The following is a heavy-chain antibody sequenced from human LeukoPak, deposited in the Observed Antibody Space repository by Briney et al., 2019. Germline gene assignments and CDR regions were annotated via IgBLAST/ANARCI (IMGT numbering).Heavy chain of an antibody. CDR2: ISAYNGNT. CDR1: GYTFTSYG. J-gene: IGHJ4*02. CDR3: ARDLITMVRGVIKPGY. Sequence: ASVKVSCKASGYTFTSYGISWVRQAPGQGFEWMGWISAYNGNTNYAQKLQGRVTMTTDTSTSTAYMELRSLRSDDTAVYYCARDLITMVRGVIKPGYWGQGTLVTVSS. V-gene: IGHV1-18*01. D-gene: IGHD3-10*01.